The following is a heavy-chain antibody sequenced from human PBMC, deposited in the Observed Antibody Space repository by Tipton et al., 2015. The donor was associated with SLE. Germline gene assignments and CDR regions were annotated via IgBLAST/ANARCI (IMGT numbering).Heavy chain of an antibody. CDR1: GGSVSGHY. CDR3: ASTLAVAGTGYFDY. CDR2: INHSGST. V-gene: IGHV4-34*01. D-gene: IGHD6-19*01. Sequence: TLSLTCAVYGGSVSGHYWSWIRQPPGKGLEWIGEINHSGSTNYNPSLKSRVTISVDTSKNQFSLKLSSVTAADTAVYYCASTLAVAGTGYFDYWGQGTLVTVSS. J-gene: IGHJ4*02.